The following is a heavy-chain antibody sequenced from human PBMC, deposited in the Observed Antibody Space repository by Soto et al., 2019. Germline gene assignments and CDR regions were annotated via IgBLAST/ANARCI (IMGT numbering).Heavy chain of an antibody. V-gene: IGHV3-53*01. CDR1: GFTVSNKY. D-gene: IGHD3-22*01. J-gene: IGHJ4*02. CDR3: ARERDSSGYILAY. Sequence: PGGSLRLSCAASGFTVSNKYMSWVRQAPGKGLEWVSVIYTSGNTFYADSVKGRFTISRDNSKNTLYLQMNSLRAEDTAIYYCARERDSSGYILAYWGQGTQVTVSS. CDR2: IYTSGNT.